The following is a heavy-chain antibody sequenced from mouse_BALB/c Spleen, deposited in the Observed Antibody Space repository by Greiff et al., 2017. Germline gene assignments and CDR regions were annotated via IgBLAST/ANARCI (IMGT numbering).Heavy chain of an antibody. J-gene: IGHJ4*01. CDR3: ARYDPYYAMDY. CDR2: INPYNGDT. CDR1: GYSFTGYF. Sequence: EVQLQESGPELVKPGASVKISCKASGYSFTGYFMNWVMQSHGKSLEWIGRINPYNGDTFYNQKFKGKATLTVDKSSSTAHMELRSLASEDSAVYYCARYDPYYAMDYWGQGTSVTVSS. V-gene: IGHV1-20*02. D-gene: IGHD2-3*01.